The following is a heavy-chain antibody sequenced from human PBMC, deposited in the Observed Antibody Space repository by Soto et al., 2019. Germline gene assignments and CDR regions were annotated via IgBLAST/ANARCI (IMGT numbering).Heavy chain of an antibody. CDR3: ARGTYYYDSSGYYSFDY. J-gene: IGHJ4*02. D-gene: IGHD3-22*01. Sequence: QVQLVQSGAEVKKPGASVKVSCKASGYTFTSYYMHWVRQAPGQGLEWMGIINPSGGSTSYAQKFQGRVTMTRDTSTSTVYMELSSLRSEDTAVYYCARGTYYYDSSGYYSFDYWGQGTLVTVSS. V-gene: IGHV1-46*01. CDR1: GYTFTSYY. CDR2: INPSGGST.